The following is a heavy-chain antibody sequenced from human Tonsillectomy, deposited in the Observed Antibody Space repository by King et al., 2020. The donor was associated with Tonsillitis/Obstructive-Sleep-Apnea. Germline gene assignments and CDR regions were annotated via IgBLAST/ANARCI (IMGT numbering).Heavy chain of an antibody. V-gene: IGHV4-34*01. D-gene: IGHD4-17*01. J-gene: IGHJ6*03. CDR3: ARGRWTVTTNYYYYYMDV. Sequence: VQLQQWGAGLLKPSETLSLTCAVYGGSFSNYYWSWIRQPPGKGLEWVGEINLSGNTNYNPSLKSRVTISVDTSKNTFSLGLSSVTAADTAVYYCARGRWTVTTNYYYYYMDVWGKGTAVTVSS. CDR2: INLSGNT. CDR1: GGSFSNYY.